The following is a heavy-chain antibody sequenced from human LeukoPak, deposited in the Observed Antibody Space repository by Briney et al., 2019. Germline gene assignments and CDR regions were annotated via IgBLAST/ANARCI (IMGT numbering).Heavy chain of an antibody. CDR2: ISSSSSTI. D-gene: IGHD6-19*01. V-gene: IGHV3-48*04. J-gene: IGHJ4*02. Sequence: GGSLRLSCAASGFTFSSYSMNWVRQAPGKGLEWVSYISSSSSTIYYADSVKGRFTISRDNAKNSLYLQMNSLRAEDTAVYYCARANTVAVAGNPYFDYWGQGTLVTVSS. CDR1: GFTFSSYS. CDR3: ARANTVAVAGNPYFDY.